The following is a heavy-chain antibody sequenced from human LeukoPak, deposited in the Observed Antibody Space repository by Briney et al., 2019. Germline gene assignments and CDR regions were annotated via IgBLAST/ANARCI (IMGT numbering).Heavy chain of an antibody. D-gene: IGHD4-11*01. Sequence: GESLKISCKGSGYSFTSYWIGLVRQMPGKGLEWVGIIYPGDSDTRYSPSFQGPVTISADKSTSTAYLQWSSLKASDTAMYACARLSGGIQFPGDYWGQGTLVTVSP. J-gene: IGHJ4*02. V-gene: IGHV5-51*01. CDR2: IYPGDSDT. CDR1: GYSFTSYW. CDR3: ARLSGGIQFPGDY.